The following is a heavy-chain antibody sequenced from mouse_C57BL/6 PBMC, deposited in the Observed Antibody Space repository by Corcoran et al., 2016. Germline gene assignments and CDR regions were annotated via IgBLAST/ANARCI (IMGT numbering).Heavy chain of an antibody. CDR3: ARSGDYGYVCPDY. J-gene: IGHJ2*01. Sequence: EVPLQQSGPVLVRPGPSVKISCKASGFTFTDYYMHWVKQSQGKSLEWIGLVYPSNGGTSYNQKFKGKATLTVDPSSSTDYMELHSLTSEESAVYYCARSGDYGYVCPDYWVQGTTPPDSS. V-gene: IGHV1-36*01. CDR2: VYPSNGGT. CDR1: GFTFTDYY. D-gene: IGHD2-2*01.